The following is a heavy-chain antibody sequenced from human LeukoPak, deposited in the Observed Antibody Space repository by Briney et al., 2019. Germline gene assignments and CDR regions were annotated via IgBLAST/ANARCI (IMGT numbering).Heavy chain of an antibody. J-gene: IGHJ4*02. Sequence: GGSLRLSCAASGFTFSSSAMSWVRQAPGKGLEWVSAISNNGGYTYYAASVQGRFTISRDNSKSTLCLQMNSLRAEDTAVYYCAKQLGYCSDGSCYFPYWGQGTLVTVSS. D-gene: IGHD2-15*01. CDR2: ISNNGGYT. V-gene: IGHV3-23*01. CDR3: AKQLGYCSDGSCYFPY. CDR1: GFTFSSSA.